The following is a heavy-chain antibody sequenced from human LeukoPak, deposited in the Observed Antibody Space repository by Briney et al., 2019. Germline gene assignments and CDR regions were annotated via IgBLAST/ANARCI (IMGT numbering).Heavy chain of an antibody. CDR2: IYYSGST. CDR3: ARLPNDPNPF. J-gene: IGHJ4*02. CDR1: GGSISSYY. V-gene: IGHV4-59*01. Sequence: SETLSLTCTVSGGSISSYYWSWIRQPPGKGLEWIGYIYYSGSTNYNPSLKSRVTISVDTSKNQFSLKLSSVTAADTAVYYCARLPNDPNPFWGQGTLVTVSS.